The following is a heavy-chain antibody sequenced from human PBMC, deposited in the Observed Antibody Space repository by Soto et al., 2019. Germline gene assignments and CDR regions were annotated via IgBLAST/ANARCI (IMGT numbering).Heavy chain of an antibody. CDR1: GGTFSSYT. D-gene: IGHD3-9*01. CDR3: ALIAPDDAFDI. J-gene: IGHJ3*02. V-gene: IGHV1-69*02. Sequence: SVKVSCKASGGTFSSYTISWVRQAPGQGLEWMGRIIPILGIANYAQKFQGRVTITADKSTSTAYMELSSLRSEDTAVYYCALIAPDDAFDIWGQGTMVTVSS. CDR2: IIPILGIA.